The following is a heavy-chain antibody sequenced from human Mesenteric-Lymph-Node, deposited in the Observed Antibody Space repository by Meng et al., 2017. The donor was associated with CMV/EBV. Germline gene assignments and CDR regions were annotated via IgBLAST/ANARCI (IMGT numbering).Heavy chain of an antibody. Sequence: GGSLRLSCAASGFTFSNAWMSWVRQAPGKGLEWVGRIKSKTDGGTTDYAAPVKGRFTISRDDSKNTLYLQMNSLKTEDTAVYYCTTGDIVVVVAATRRAPGYYYGMDVWGQGTTVTVSS. J-gene: IGHJ6*02. CDR3: TTGDIVVVVAATRRAPGYYYGMDV. D-gene: IGHD2-15*01. CDR1: GFTFSNAW. V-gene: IGHV3-15*01. CDR2: IKSKTDGGTT.